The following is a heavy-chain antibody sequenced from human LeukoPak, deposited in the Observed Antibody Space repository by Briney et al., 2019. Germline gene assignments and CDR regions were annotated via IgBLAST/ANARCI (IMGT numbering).Heavy chain of an antibody. J-gene: IGHJ4*02. D-gene: IGHD4-17*01. CDR3: ARDHDYAFDN. Sequence: GSLLLSCAASGFTFSAYPMNWVRPAPGKGLEWISHIRDSGSTDYADSVKGRFTISRDNAKSSLYLQLNSLRAEDTAVYFCARDHDYAFDNWGQGTLVAVSS. CDR2: IRDSGST. V-gene: IGHV3-69-1*01. CDR1: GFTFSAYP.